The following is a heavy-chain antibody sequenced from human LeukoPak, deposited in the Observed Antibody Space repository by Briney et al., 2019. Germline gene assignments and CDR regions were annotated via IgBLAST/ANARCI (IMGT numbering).Heavy chain of an antibody. CDR3: ARDLRGDV. V-gene: IGHV3-48*03. CDR2: ITGSGSSI. Sequence: GGSLRLSCTASGFTFSRFEMNWVRQAPGKGLEWVSYITGSGSSIYYEDSVKGRFTVSRDNAKNSLYLQMNSLRAEDTAVYYCARDLRGDVWGQGTTVTVSS. CDR1: GFTFSRFE. J-gene: IGHJ6*02.